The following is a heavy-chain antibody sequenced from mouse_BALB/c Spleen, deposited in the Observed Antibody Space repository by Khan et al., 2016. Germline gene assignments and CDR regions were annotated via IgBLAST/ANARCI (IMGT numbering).Heavy chain of an antibody. D-gene: IGHD1-1*01. V-gene: IGHV3-2*02. J-gene: IGHJ2*01. CDR1: GYSITSDYA. Sequence: EVKLLESGPGLVKPSQSLSLTCTVTGYSITSDYAWNWIRQFPGNKLEWMGYISYSGSTSYNPSLKSRISITRDTSKNQFFLQLNSVTTEDTATYYCARSYYYGLDYWGQGTTLTVSS. CDR2: ISYSGST. CDR3: ARSYYYGLDY.